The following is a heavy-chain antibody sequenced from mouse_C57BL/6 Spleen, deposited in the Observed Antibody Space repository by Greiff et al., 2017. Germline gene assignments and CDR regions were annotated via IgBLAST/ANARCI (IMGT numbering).Heavy chain of an antibody. CDR1: GFSLSTFGMG. D-gene: IGHD2-3*01. J-gene: IGHJ3*01. V-gene: IGHV8-8*01. Sequence: QVTLKVSGPGILQPSQTLSLTCSFSGFSLSTFGMGVGWIRQPSGKGLEWLAHIWWDDDKYYNPALERRLTLSKDTAKNQVFLKSATVDTADTATYYCARIPLYDGYSAWFAYWGQGTLVTVSA. CDR3: ARIPLYDGYSAWFAY. CDR2: IWWDDDK.